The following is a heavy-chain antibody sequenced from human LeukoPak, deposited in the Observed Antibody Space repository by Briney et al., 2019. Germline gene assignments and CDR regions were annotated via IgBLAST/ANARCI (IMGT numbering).Heavy chain of an antibody. CDR1: GFTFSSYS. CDR2: ISSSSSYI. D-gene: IGHD1-26*01. V-gene: IGHV3-21*01. CDR3: ARGRIRGIVGATISLEYFQH. Sequence: PGGSLRLSCAASGFTFSSYSMNWVRQAPGKGLEWVSSISSSSSYIYYADSVKGRFTISRDNAKNSLYLQMNSLRAEDTAVYYCARGRIRGIVGATISLEYFQHWGQGTLVTVSS. J-gene: IGHJ1*01.